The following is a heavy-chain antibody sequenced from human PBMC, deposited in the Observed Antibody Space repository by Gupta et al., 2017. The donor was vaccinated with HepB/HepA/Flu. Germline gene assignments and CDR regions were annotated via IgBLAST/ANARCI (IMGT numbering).Heavy chain of an antibody. Sequence: VQLLESGGGLVQPGGSLRLSCAASGFTFSSYAMSWVRQAPGKGLEWVSAIRGSGGSTYYADSVKGRFTISRDNSKNTLYLQMNSLRAEDTAVYYCAKEVYYYDSSGYPNWFDPWGQGTLVTVSS. CDR3: AKEVYYYDSSGYPNWFDP. CDR2: IRGSGGST. J-gene: IGHJ5*02. D-gene: IGHD3-22*01. V-gene: IGHV3-23*01. CDR1: GFTFSSYA.